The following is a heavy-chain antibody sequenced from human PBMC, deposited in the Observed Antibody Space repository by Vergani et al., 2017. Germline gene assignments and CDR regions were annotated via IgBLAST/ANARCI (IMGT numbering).Heavy chain of an antibody. CDR3: ARDPLYSTTWPFLLLDMDV. V-gene: IGHV4-4*02. CDR1: GGSISSDNW. J-gene: IGHJ6*02. D-gene: IGHD6-13*01. CDR2: IHRSRST. Sequence: QVQLQQWGPGLVTPSGTLSLTCAVYGGSISSDNWWNWVRQAPGKGLQWIGEIHRSRSTNYNPSLRRRVTISLDTSKNQFSLQLSSVTAADTAVYYCARDPLYSTTWPFLLLDMDVWGQGTTVTVSS.